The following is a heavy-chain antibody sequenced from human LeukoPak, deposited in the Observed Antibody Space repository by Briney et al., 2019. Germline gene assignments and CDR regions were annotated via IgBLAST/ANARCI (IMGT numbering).Heavy chain of an antibody. D-gene: IGHD3-9*01. V-gene: IGHV3-23*01. CDR1: GFTFSSYA. Sequence: PGGSLRLSCAASGFTFSSYAMSWVRQAPGKGLEWVSAIRGSGGSTYYADSVKGRFTISRDNSKNTLYLQMNSLRAEDTAVYYCAKDRYYDILTGYPSDAFDIWGQGTMVTVSS. J-gene: IGHJ3*02. CDR2: IRGSGGST. CDR3: AKDRYYDILTGYPSDAFDI.